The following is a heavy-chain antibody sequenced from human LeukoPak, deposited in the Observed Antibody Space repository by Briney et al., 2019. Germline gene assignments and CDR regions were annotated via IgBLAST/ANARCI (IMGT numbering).Heavy chain of an antibody. V-gene: IGHV1-69*13. Sequence: ASVKVSCKASGGTFSSYAISWVRQAPGQGLEWMGGIIPIFGTANYAQKFQGRVTITADESTSTAYMELSSLRSEDTAVYYCARSTLEGRIVVVPAAMDVWGKGTTVTVSS. J-gene: IGHJ6*03. CDR1: GGTFSSYA. D-gene: IGHD2-2*01. CDR3: ARSTLEGRIVVVPAAMDV. CDR2: IIPIFGTA.